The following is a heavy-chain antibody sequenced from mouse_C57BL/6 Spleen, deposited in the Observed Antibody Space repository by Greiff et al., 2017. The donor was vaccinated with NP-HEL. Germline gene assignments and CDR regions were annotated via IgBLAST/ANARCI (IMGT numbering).Heavy chain of an antibody. CDR2: IYPGDGDT. CDR1: GYAFSSYW. J-gene: IGHJ4*01. CDR3: ARGDDYDPYYYAMDY. Sequence: QVQLQQSGAELVKPGASVKISCKASGYAFSSYWMNWVKQRPGKGLEWIGQIYPGDGDTNYNGKFKGKATLTADKSSSTAYMQLSSLTSEDSAVYFCARGDDYDPYYYAMDYWGQGTSVTVSS. D-gene: IGHD2-4*01. V-gene: IGHV1-80*01.